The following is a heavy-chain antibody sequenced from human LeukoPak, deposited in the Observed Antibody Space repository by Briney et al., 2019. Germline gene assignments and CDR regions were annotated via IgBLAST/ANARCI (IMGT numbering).Heavy chain of an antibody. V-gene: IGHV3-30*18. CDR2: ISYDGSNK. J-gene: IGHJ3*02. D-gene: IGHD2-2*01. CDR1: GFTFSSYG. CDR3: AKGIVVVPAAADSFDI. Sequence: GRSLRLSCAASGFTFSSYGMHWVRQAPGKGLEWVAVISYDGSNKYYADSVKGRFTISRDNSKNTLYLQMNSLRAEDTAVYYCAKGIVVVPAAADSFDIWGQGTMVTVSS.